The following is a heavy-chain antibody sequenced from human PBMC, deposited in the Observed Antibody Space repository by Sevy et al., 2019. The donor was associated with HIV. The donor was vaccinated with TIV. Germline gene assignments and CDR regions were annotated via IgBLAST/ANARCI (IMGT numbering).Heavy chain of an antibody. Sequence: ASVKVSCKASGYTFTSYGISWVRQAPGQGLEWMGWISAYNGNTNYAQKLQGRVTMTTDTSTSTAYMELRSLRSDDTAVYYCARWGSSWFNYYYYYYMDVWGKGTMVTVSS. CDR2: ISAYNGNT. CDR1: GYTFTSYG. CDR3: ARWGSSWFNYYYYYYMDV. J-gene: IGHJ6*03. V-gene: IGHV1-18*04. D-gene: IGHD6-13*01.